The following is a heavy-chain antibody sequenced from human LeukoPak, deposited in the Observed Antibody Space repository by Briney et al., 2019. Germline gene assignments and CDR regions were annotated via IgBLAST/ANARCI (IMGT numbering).Heavy chain of an antibody. Sequence: GGSLRLSCAASGFTFSRSEMSWVRQAPGKGLEWISYISVSGSVRHYADSVKGRFTISRDNAKNSLYLQMSSLRAEDTAVYYCARDPDPGSSSHWGQGTRVTVSS. V-gene: IGHV3-48*03. CDR3: ARDPDPGSSSH. CDR1: GFTFSRSE. CDR2: ISVSGSVR. J-gene: IGHJ4*02. D-gene: IGHD3-10*01.